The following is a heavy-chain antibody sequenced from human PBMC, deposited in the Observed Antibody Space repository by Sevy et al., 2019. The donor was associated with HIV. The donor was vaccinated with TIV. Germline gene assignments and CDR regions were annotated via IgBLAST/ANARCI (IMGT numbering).Heavy chain of an antibody. Sequence: SETLSLTCSVSGDSITSYYWTWLRQPPGKGLEWIGYIHYSGSTNYNPSLKNRVTISVDASKNQFSVKVNSVTAADTAVYYCARGRGVAGYFDYWGQGTLVTVSS. CDR2: IHYSGST. V-gene: IGHV4-59*01. J-gene: IGHJ4*02. D-gene: IGHD3-3*01. CDR3: ARGRGVAGYFDY. CDR1: GDSITSYY.